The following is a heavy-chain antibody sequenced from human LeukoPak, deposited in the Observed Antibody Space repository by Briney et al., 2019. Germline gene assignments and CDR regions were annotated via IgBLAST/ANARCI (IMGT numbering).Heavy chain of an antibody. Sequence: PSETLSLTCTVSGGYISSGSYYWSWIRQPAGKGLEWIGRIYTSGSTNYNPSLKSRVTMSVDTSKNQFSLKLSSVTAADTAVYYCARAYGSGTRVPYYYYMDVWGKGTTVTISS. D-gene: IGHD3-10*01. CDR3: ARAYGSGTRVPYYYYMDV. J-gene: IGHJ6*03. CDR1: GGYISSGSYY. V-gene: IGHV4-61*02. CDR2: IYTSGST.